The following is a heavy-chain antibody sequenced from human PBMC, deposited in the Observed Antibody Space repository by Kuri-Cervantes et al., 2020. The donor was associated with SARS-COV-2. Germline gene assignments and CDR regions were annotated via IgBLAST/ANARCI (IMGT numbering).Heavy chain of an antibody. J-gene: IGHJ6*02. V-gene: IGHV3-23*01. CDR3: ANPTGHYYYGMDV. CDR1: GFTFSSYA. Sequence: GGSLRPSCAASGFTFSSYAMSWVRQAPGKGLEWVSAISGSGGSTYYADSVKGRFTISRDNSKNTLYLQMNSLRAEDTAVYYCANPTGHYYYGMDVWGQGTTVTVSS. CDR2: ISGSGGST.